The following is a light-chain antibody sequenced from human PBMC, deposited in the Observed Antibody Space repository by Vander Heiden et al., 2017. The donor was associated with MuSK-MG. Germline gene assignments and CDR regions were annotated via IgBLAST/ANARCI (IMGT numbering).Light chain of an antibody. CDR1: NIGSKS. J-gene: IGLJ2*01. CDR2: DDS. V-gene: IGLV3-21*02. CDR3: QVWDSSSDHVV. Sequence: SYVLTQPPSASVAPGQTARLTCGGNNIGSKSVHWYQQKPGQAPVLVVYDDSDRHSGIPERFSGSNSGNTATLTISRVEAGDEADYYCQVWDSSSDHVVFGGGTKLTVL.